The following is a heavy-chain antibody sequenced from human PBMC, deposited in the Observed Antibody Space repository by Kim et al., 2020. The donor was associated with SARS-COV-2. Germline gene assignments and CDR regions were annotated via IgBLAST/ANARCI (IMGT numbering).Heavy chain of an antibody. Sequence: GGSLRLSCAASGFTFSSYAMHWVRQAPGKGLEWVAVISYDGSNKYYADSVKGRFTISRDNSKNTLYLQMNSLRAEDTAVYYCARGDGYILDYWGQGTLVT. CDR3: ARGDGYILDY. D-gene: IGHD5-12*01. V-gene: IGHV3-30-3*01. CDR1: GFTFSSYA. J-gene: IGHJ4*02. CDR2: ISYDGSNK.